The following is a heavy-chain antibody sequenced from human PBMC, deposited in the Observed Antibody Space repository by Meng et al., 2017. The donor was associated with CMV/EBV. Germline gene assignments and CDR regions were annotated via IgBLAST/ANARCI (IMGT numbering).Heavy chain of an antibody. V-gene: IGHV3-53*01. CDR3: ARDSVVVPAAPDYYGMDV. D-gene: IGHD2-2*01. CDR1: GFTVSSNY. J-gene: IGHJ6*02. CDR2: IYSGGST. Sequence: GGSLRLSCAASGFTVSSNYMSWVRQAPGKGLAWVSVIYSGGSTYYEDSVKGRFTISRDHSKNTLYLQMNSLRAEDTAVYYCARDSVVVPAAPDYYGMDVWGQGTTVTVSS.